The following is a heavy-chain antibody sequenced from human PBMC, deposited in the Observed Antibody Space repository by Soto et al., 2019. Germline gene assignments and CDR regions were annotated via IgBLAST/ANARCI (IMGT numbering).Heavy chain of an antibody. D-gene: IGHD3-16*02. CDR1: GFTFDDYG. V-gene: IGHV3-20*04. Sequence: GGSLRLSCAASGFTFDDYGMSWVRQAPGKGLEWVSGINWNGGSTGYADSVKGRFAISRDNAKNSLYLQMNSLRAEDTALYYCARVEGYQNSLDDWGQGTLVTVSS. CDR3: ARVEGYQNSLDD. J-gene: IGHJ4*02. CDR2: INWNGGST.